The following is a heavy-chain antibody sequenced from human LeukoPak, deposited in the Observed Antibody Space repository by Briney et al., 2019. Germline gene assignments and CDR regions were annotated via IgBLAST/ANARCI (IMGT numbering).Heavy chain of an antibody. CDR2: IYYNGDT. D-gene: IGHD1-26*01. CDR1: GASIRSYY. J-gene: IGHJ4*02. Sequence: SETLSLTCTVSGASIRSYYWCWIRQPPGKGLEWIGYIYYNGDTHYSPSLKSRVTISVDTSEDQFSLKLTSVTAADTAVYFCASGAYYYFDYWGQGTPVTVSS. V-gene: IGHV4-59*08. CDR3: ASGAYYYFDY.